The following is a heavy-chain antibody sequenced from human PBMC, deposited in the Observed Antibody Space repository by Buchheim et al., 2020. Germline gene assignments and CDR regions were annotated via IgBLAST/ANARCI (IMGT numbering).Heavy chain of an antibody. CDR1: GLTFSNYW. D-gene: IGHD6-6*01. CDR3: AASAAPPLQGYFYDGMAV. Sequence: EVQLVESGGGLVQPGGSLRLSCVASGLTFSNYWMYWVRQVPGKGLVWVSRINNDEISTTYADSVKGRFTISRDNAKNTVYLQMNSLTAEDTAVYYCAASAAPPLQGYFYDGMAVWGQGTT. CDR2: INNDEIST. J-gene: IGHJ6*02. V-gene: IGHV3-74*01.